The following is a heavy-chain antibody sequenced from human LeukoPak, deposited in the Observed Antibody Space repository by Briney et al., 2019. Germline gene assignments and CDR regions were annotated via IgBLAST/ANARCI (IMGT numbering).Heavy chain of an antibody. Sequence: PGGSLRLSCAASGFTFSSYWMSWVRQAPGKGLERVANIKQDGSEKYYVDSVKGRFTISRDNAKNSLYLQMNSLRAEDTAVYYCARDMGEIVVVPADGYFDYWGQGTLVTVSS. V-gene: IGHV3-7*03. J-gene: IGHJ4*02. CDR1: GFTFSSYW. D-gene: IGHD2-2*01. CDR2: IKQDGSEK. CDR3: ARDMGEIVVVPADGYFDY.